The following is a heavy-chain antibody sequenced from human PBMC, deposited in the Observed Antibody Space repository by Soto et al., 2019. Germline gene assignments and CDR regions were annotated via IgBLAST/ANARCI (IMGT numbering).Heavy chain of an antibody. CDR3: AKDRPLAP. D-gene: IGHD6-6*01. J-gene: IGHJ5*02. CDR1: GFTFSSYV. CDR2: ISYDGSNK. Sequence: GGSLRLSCAASGFTFSSYVMHWVRQSPGKGLEWVAVISYDGSNKYYADSVKGRFTISRDNSKNTLYLQMNSLRAEDTAVYYCAKDRPLAPWGQGTLVTVSS. V-gene: IGHV3-30*18.